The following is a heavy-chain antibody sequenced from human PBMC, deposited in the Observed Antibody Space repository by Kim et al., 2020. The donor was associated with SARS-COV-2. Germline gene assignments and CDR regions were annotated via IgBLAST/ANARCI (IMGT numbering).Heavy chain of an antibody. V-gene: IGHV1-2*02. J-gene: IGHJ4*02. Sequence: ASVKVSCKASGYTFTGYYMHWVRQAPGQGLEWMGWINPNSGGTNYAQKFQGRVTMTRDTSISIAYMELSRLRSDDTDVYYCAREGIAAAGRHFDYWGQGTLVTVSS. CDR2: INPNSGGT. CDR1: GYTFTGYY. D-gene: IGHD6-13*01. CDR3: AREGIAAAGRHFDY.